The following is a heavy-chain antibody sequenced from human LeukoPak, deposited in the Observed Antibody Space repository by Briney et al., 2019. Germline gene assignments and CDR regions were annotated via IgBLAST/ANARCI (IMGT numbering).Heavy chain of an antibody. D-gene: IGHD3-22*01. V-gene: IGHV1-18*01. CDR3: ARAPFNTYYYDSSGYYYPNYFAY. CDR2: ISAYNGNT. J-gene: IGHJ4*02. Sequence: ASVKLSCKASGYTFTSYGISWVRQAPGQGLEWMGWISAYNGNTNYAQKLQGRVTMTTGTSTSTAYMELRSLRSDDTAVYYCARAPFNTYYYDSSGYYYPNYFAYWGQGTLVTVSS. CDR1: GYTFTSYG.